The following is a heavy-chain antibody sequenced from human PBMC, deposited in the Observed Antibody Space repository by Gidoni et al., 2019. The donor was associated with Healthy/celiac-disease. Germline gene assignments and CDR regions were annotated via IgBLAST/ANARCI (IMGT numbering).Heavy chain of an antibody. Sequence: QVQLQQWGAGLLKPSDTLSLTCAVYGGSFSGYYWSWIRQPPGKGLEWIGEINHSGSTNYNPSLKSRVTISVDTSKNQFSLKLSSVTAADTAVYYCARWDILTGLDYWGQGTLVTVSS. CDR3: ARWDILTGLDY. V-gene: IGHV4-34*01. D-gene: IGHD3-9*01. J-gene: IGHJ4*02. CDR2: INHSGST. CDR1: GGSFSGYY.